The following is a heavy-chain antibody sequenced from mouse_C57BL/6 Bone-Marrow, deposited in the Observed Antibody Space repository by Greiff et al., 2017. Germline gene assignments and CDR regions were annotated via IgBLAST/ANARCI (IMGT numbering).Heavy chain of an antibody. CDR3: ARSYGSTFAY. J-gene: IGHJ3*01. V-gene: IGHV1-64*01. CDR1: GYTFTSYW. Sequence: VQLQQPGAELVKPGASVKLSCKASGYTFTSYWMHWVNQRPGQGLEWIGMIHPNSGSTNYNEKFKSKATLTVDKSSSTAYMQLSSLTSEDSAVYYCARSYGSTFAYWGQGTLVTVSA. D-gene: IGHD1-1*01. CDR2: IHPNSGST.